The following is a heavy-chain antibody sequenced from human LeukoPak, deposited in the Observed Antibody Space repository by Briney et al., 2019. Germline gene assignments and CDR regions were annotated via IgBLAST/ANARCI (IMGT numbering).Heavy chain of an antibody. J-gene: IGHJ4*02. D-gene: IGHD3-3*01. V-gene: IGHV3-23*01. CDR2: ISVSAGST. CDR3: AKDTPGLEGYFAS. Sequence: GGSLRLSCAASGFTFSTYAMSWVRQAPGKGLEWVSAISVSAGSTYYADSVKGRFTISRDNSKNTLYLQMNSLRAEDTAIYYCAKDTPGLEGYFASWGQGALVTVSS. CDR1: GFTFSTYA.